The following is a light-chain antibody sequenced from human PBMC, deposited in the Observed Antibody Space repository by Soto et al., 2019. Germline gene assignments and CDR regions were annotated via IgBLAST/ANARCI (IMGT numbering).Light chain of an antibody. CDR1: QSVSTRY. CDR2: GAS. J-gene: IGKJ2*01. CDR3: HQFGSSPPAFT. V-gene: IGKV3-20*01. Sequence: ESMLTQSPGTLSLSPGERATLSCRASQSVSTRYLAWYQQKPGQAPRLLIYGASIRATGIPDRFSGSGSGTDFTLTISRLEHEDFAVYYCHQFGSSPPAFTFGQGTKLEI.